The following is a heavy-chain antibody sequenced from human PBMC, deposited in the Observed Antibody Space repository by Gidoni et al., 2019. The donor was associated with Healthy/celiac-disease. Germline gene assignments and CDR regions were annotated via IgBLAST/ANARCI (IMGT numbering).Heavy chain of an antibody. CDR3: ARDLDYYDSSGFDY. CDR1: GYTCTGYY. J-gene: IGHJ4*02. Sequence: QVQLVQSGDEVKKPGASVKVSCKASGYTCTGYYMHWVRQAPGQGLEWMGWINPNSGGTNYAQKFQGRVTMTRDTSISTAYMELSRLRSDDTAVYYCARDLDYYDSSGFDYWGQGTLVTVSS. V-gene: IGHV1-2*02. CDR2: INPNSGGT. D-gene: IGHD3-22*01.